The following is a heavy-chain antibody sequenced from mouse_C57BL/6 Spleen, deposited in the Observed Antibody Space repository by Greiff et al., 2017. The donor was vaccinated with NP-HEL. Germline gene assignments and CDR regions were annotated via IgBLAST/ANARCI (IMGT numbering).Heavy chain of an antibody. CDR3: ALNYYGSSDWYFDV. V-gene: IGHV1-64*01. Sequence: QVQLQQSGAELVKPGASVKLSCKASGYTFTSYWMHWVKQRPGQGLEWIGMIHPNSGSTNYNEQFKSKATLTVDKSSSTAYMQLSSLTSEDSAVYYCALNYYGSSDWYFDVWGTGTTVTVSS. CDR1: GYTFTSYW. D-gene: IGHD1-1*01. J-gene: IGHJ1*03. CDR2: IHPNSGST.